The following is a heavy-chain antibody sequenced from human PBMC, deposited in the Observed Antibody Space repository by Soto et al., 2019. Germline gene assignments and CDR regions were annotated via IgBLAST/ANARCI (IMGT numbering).Heavy chain of an antibody. CDR2: INPSGGST. V-gene: IGHV1-46*01. CDR1: GYTFTSYY. CDR3: AREVEYYYDSSGYYFDY. J-gene: IGHJ4*02. D-gene: IGHD3-22*01. Sequence: ASVKVSCKASGYTFTSYYMHWVRQAPGQGLEWMGIINPSGGSTSYAQKFQGRVTMTRDTSTSTVYMELSSLRSEDTAVYYCAREVEYYYDSSGYYFDYWGQGPLVTVSS.